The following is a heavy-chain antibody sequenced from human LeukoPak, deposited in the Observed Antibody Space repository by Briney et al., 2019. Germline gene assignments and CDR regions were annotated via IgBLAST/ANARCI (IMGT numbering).Heavy chain of an antibody. CDR3: ARGGGGLNWFDP. V-gene: IGHV1-69*13. Sequence: SVKVSCKASGYTFTSYGISWVRQAPGQGLEWMGGIIPIFGTANYAQKFQGRVTITADESTSTAYMELSSLRSEDTAVYYCARGGGGLNWFDPWGQGTLVTVSS. J-gene: IGHJ5*02. CDR2: IIPIFGTA. CDR1: GYTFTSYG. D-gene: IGHD4-23*01.